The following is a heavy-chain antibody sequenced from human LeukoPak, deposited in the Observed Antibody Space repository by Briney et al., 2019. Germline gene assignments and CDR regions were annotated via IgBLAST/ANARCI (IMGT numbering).Heavy chain of an antibody. V-gene: IGHV4-34*01. J-gene: IGHJ3*02. CDR3: ETYYYDSSGYYDAFDI. CDR1: GGSFSGYY. D-gene: IGHD3-22*01. CDR2: INHSGST. Sequence: SETLSLTCAVYGGSFSGYYWSWIRQPPGKGLEWIGEINHSGSTNYNPSLKSRVTISVDTSKNRFSLKLSSVTAADTAVYYCETYYYDSSGYYDAFDIWGQGTMVTVSS.